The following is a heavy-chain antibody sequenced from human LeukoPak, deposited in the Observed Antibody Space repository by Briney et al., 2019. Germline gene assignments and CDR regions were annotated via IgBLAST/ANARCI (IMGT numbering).Heavy chain of an antibody. V-gene: IGHV4-39*01. CDR2: INHSGST. D-gene: IGHD3-10*01. CDR3: ARHRGYYYGSGSYSFDY. CDR1: GGSISSSSYY. Sequence: SETLSLTCTVSGGSISSSSYYWGWIRQPPGKGLEWIGEINHSGSTNYNPSLKSRVTISVDTSKNQFSLKLSSVTAADTAVYYCARHRGYYYGSGSYSFDYWGQGTLVTVSS. J-gene: IGHJ4*02.